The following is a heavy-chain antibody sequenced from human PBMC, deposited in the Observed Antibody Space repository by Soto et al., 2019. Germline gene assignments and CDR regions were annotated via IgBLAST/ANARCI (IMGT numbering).Heavy chain of an antibody. CDR3: ARGGITIFGVVPYGMDV. V-gene: IGHV4-34*01. CDR2: INHSGST. CDR1: GGSFSGYY. D-gene: IGHD3-3*01. J-gene: IGHJ6*02. Sequence: SETLSLTCAVYGGSFSGYYWCWIRQPPGKGLELDGEINHSGSTNYNPSLQSRVTISVDTYKNQFSLKLSSVTAADTAVYYCARGGITIFGVVPYGMDVWGQGTTVTVS.